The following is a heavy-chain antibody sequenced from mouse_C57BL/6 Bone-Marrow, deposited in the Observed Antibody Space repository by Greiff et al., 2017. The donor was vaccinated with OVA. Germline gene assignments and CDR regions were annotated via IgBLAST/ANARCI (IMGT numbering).Heavy chain of an antibody. V-gene: IGHV5-4*03. CDR3: ARGLLRGFAY. CDR2: ISDGGSYT. Sequence: EVKLVESGGGLVKPGGSLKLSCAASGFTFSSYAMSWVRQTPEKRLEWVATISDGGSYTYYPDNVKGRFTISRDNAKNNLYLRMSQLKSEDTAMYYCARGLLRGFAYWGQGTLVTVSA. CDR1: GFTFSSYA. D-gene: IGHD1-1*01. J-gene: IGHJ3*01.